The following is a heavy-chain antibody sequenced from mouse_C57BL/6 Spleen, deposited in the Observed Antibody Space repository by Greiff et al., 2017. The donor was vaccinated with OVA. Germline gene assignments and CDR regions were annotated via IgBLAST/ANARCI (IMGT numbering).Heavy chain of an antibody. J-gene: IGHJ4*01. CDR3: ARGEDYGYAMDY. V-gene: IGHV3-1*01. CDR2: ISYSGST. D-gene: IGHD2-4*01. CDR1: GYSITSGYD. Sequence: EVQLQESGPGMVKPSQSLSLTCTVTGYSITSGYDWHWIRHFPGNKLEWMGYISYSGSTNYNPSLKSRISITHDTSKNHFFLKLNSVTTEDTATYYCARGEDYGYAMDYWGQGTSVTVSS.